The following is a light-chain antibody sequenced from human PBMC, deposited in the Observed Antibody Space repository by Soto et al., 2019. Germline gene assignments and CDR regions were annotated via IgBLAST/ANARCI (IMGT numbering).Light chain of an antibody. Sequence: ELVWTQSPGTLSLSPWERANLSCRASQSVSNNYLAWYQQKPGQAPRLLIYGASNRATGIPDRFSGSGSGTDSTLTIRRLEPEDFAVYYCQQYGSSGTFGQGTKVDIK. CDR1: QSVSNNY. V-gene: IGKV3-20*01. J-gene: IGKJ1*01. CDR2: GAS. CDR3: QQYGSSGT.